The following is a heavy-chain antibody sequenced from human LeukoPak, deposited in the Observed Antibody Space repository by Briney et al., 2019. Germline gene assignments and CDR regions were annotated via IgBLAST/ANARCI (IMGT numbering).Heavy chain of an antibody. D-gene: IGHD3-22*01. CDR2: ISYDGSNK. J-gene: IGHJ4*02. Sequence: GGSLRLSCAASGFTFSSYAMHWVRQAPGKGLEWVAVISYDGSNKYYADSVKGRFTISRDNSKNTLYLQMNSLRAEDTAVYYCARDRSYYYDSSGKGTYFDYWGQGTLVTVSS. CDR3: ARDRSYYYDSSGKGTYFDY. CDR1: GFTFSSYA. V-gene: IGHV3-30-3*01.